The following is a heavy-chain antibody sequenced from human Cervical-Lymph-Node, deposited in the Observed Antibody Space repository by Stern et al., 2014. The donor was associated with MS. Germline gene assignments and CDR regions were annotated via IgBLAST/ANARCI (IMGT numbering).Heavy chain of an antibody. CDR1: GFSLSTSGMC. D-gene: IGHD3-22*01. CDR2: IDWDDDK. Sequence: QITLKESGPALVKPTQTLTLTCTFSGFSLSTSGMCVSWIRQPPGKALEWLALIDWDDDKYYSTSLKTRLTISKDTYKNQVVLTMTNMDPVDTATYYCARIYDSSGYYGAFDIWGQGTMVTVSS. J-gene: IGHJ3*02. CDR3: ARIYDSSGYYGAFDI. V-gene: IGHV2-70*01.